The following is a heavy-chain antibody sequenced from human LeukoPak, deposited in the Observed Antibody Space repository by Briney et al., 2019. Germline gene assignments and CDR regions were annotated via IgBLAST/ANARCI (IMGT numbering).Heavy chain of an antibody. D-gene: IGHD6-19*01. CDR2: ISSSSTYI. J-gene: IGHJ4*02. CDR3: ARSPSYSSGWYQDY. V-gene: IGHV3-21*01. Sequence: GGSLRLSCAASGFTFSSYSMNWVRQAPGKGLEWVSSISSSSTYIYYADSVKGRFTISRDNAKNSLYLQMNSPRAEDTAVYYCARSPSYSSGWYQDYWGQGTLVTVSS. CDR1: GFTFSSYS.